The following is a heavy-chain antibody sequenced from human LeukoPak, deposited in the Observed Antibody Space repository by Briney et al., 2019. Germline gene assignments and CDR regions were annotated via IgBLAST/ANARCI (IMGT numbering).Heavy chain of an antibody. D-gene: IGHD2-2*01. CDR3: ARLSVPAAILGTFDP. Sequence: GESLKISCKASGYRFSSYWIGWVRQVPGKGLEWMGIIYPGDSDTRYSPSFQGQVTISADKSISTAYLQWSSLKASDTAMYYCARLSVPAAILGTFDPWGQGTLVTVSS. CDR1: GYRFSSYW. J-gene: IGHJ5*02. V-gene: IGHV5-51*01. CDR2: IYPGDSDT.